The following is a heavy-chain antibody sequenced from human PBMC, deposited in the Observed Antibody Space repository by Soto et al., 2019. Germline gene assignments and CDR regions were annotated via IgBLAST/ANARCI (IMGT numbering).Heavy chain of an antibody. D-gene: IGHD3-3*01. J-gene: IGHJ5*02. CDR2: ISHDGAKK. V-gene: IGHV3-30*18. CDR1: GFTFSTHG. Sequence: QVQLVESGGGVVHPGTSLRLSCAASGFTFSTHGMHWVRQAPGKGPEWVAVISHDGAKKYYVESVEGRFSISRDNSKSIVQLQRNNVRTEDTAVYYCAKDKGAYYDFWSGQRWFDPWGQGTLVTVSS. CDR3: AKDKGAYYDFWSGQRWFDP.